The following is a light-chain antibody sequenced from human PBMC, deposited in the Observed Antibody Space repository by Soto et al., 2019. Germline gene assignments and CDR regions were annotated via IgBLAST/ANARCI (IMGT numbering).Light chain of an antibody. V-gene: IGKV3-15*01. CDR3: QQYNNWPRT. CDR2: AAS. J-gene: IGKJ1*01. Sequence: EVVMTQSLATLSVSPGERATLSCRASQSVSNNLAWYQQKPGQAPRLLMYAASTRATGIPARFSGSRSGTEFTLTISSLQSEDFAVYYCQQYNNWPRTFGQGTKV. CDR1: QSVSNN.